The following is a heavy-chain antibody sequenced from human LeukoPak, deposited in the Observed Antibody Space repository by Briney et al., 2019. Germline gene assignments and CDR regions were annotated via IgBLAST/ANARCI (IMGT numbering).Heavy chain of an antibody. D-gene: IGHD2-21*01. CDR2: IKQDGSEK. V-gene: IGHV3-7*01. CDR3: GRDSPYSARGQPTDY. J-gene: IGHJ4*02. Sequence: GGSLRLSCVASGFTFSNYWMDWVRQVPGKGLEWVADIKQDGSEKYYVDSVKGRFTISRDNAKNSLYLQMNSLRVEHTAVYYCGRDSPYSARGQPTDYWGQGTLVTVSS. CDR1: GFTFSNYW.